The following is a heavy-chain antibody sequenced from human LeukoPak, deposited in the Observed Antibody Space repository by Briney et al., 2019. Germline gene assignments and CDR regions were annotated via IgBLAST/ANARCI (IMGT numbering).Heavy chain of an antibody. CDR3: ARPGSSSDAFDI. J-gene: IGHJ3*02. V-gene: IGHV1-8*01. CDR1: GYTFTSCD. Sequence: ASVKVSCKASGYTFTSCDINWVRQATGQGLEWMGWMNPNSGNTGYAQKFQGRVTMTRNTSISTAYMELSSLRSEDTAVYYCARPGSSSDAFDIWGQGTMVTVSS. D-gene: IGHD2-15*01. CDR2: MNPNSGNT.